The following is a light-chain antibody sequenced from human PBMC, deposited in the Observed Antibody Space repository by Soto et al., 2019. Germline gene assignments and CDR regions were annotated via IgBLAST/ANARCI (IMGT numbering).Light chain of an antibody. CDR2: QVN. Sequence: QSVLTQPASVSGSPGQSIPISCTGTSSDVGAYDSVSWYQQYPGRAPKLMIHQVNNRPSGVSNRFYGSKSGNSASLTLSGLQAEDEAEDYCSSFTPSSPYVVGAGTKLTLL. CDR1: SSDVGAYDS. CDR3: SSFTPSSPYV. V-gene: IGLV2-14*01. J-gene: IGLJ1*01.